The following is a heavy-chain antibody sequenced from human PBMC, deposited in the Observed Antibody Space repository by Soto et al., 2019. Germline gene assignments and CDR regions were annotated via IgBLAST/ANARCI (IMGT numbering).Heavy chain of an antibody. V-gene: IGHV3-30-3*01. J-gene: IGHJ5*02. D-gene: IGHD3-10*01. CDR1: GFTFSSYA. CDR2: ISYDGSNK. Sequence: GGSLRLSCAASGFTFSSYAMHWVRQAPGKGLEWVAVISYDGSNKYYADSVKGRFTISRDNSKNTLYLQMNSLRAEDTAVYYCAREADYGSGSYFVSWFDPWGQGTLVTV. CDR3: AREADYGSGSYFVSWFDP.